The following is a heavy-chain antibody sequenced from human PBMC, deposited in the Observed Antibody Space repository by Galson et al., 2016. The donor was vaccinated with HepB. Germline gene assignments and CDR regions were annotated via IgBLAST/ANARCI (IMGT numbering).Heavy chain of an antibody. V-gene: IGHV3-30-3*01. CDR2: TSHDGNNI. CDR3: ARDLAILEVPSGPDF. Sequence: SLRLSCAASGFTFSNFAMHWVRQAPGKGLEWVALTSHDGNNILYADSVKARFTISRDNSKSTLYLQMNSLRVEDTAFYYCARDLAILEVPSGPDFWGQGTRVTVSS. CDR1: GFTFSNFA. J-gene: IGHJ4*02. D-gene: IGHD3-3*01.